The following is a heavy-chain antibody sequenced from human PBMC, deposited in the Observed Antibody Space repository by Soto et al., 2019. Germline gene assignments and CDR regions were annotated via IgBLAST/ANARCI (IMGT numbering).Heavy chain of an antibody. V-gene: IGHV4-59*01. J-gene: IGHJ6*02. CDR1: GGSISSYY. CDR2: IYYSGST. Sequence: SETLSLTCTVSGGSISSYYWSWIRQPPGKGLEWIGYIYYSGSTNYNPSLKSRVTISVDTSKNQFSLKLSSVTAADTAVYYCARDLTTVTTSGYYYYGMDVCGQRTTVTVSS. CDR3: ARDLTTVTTSGYYYYGMDV. D-gene: IGHD4-17*01.